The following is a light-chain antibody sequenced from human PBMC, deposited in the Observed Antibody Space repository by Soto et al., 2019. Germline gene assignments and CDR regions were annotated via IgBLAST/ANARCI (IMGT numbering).Light chain of an antibody. Sequence: QSALTQPASVSGSPGQSITISCTGTSSDVGGYNYVSWYQHHPGKAPKLIIHDVSNRPSGVSTRFSGSKSGNTASLTISGLQAEDEADYYCSSYTSYTTPVIFVGGTKLTVL. CDR3: SSYTSYTTPVI. CDR1: SSDVGGYNY. J-gene: IGLJ2*01. V-gene: IGLV2-14*03. CDR2: DVS.